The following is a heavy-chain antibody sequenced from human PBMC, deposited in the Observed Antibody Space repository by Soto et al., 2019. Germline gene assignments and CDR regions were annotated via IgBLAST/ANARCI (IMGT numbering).Heavy chain of an antibody. D-gene: IGHD5-12*01. Sequence: QVQLVESGGGVVQPGRSLRLSCAASGFTFSSYGMHWVRQAPGKGLEWVAVIWYDGSNKYYADSVKGRFTISRDNSKNTLYLQMNSLRAEDTAVYYCARDSGCIQIGSGYDYCYFDYWGQGTLVTVSS. J-gene: IGHJ4*02. V-gene: IGHV3-33*01. CDR3: ARDSGCIQIGSGYDYCYFDY. CDR1: GFTFSSYG. CDR2: IWYDGSNK.